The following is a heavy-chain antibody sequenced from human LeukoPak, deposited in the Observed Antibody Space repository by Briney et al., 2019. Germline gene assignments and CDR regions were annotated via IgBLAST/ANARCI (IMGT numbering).Heavy chain of an antibody. CDR3: AGAIMITFGGAIDAFDI. CDR1: GGSISSGGYS. Sequence: PSQTLSLTCAVSGGSISSGGYSWSWIRQPPGKGLEWIGYIYHSGSTYYNPSLKSRLTISVDRSTNQFSLKLSSVPAAGTAVYYCAGAIMITFGGAIDAFDIWGQGTMVTVSS. V-gene: IGHV4-30-2*01. D-gene: IGHD3-16*01. CDR2: IYHSGST. J-gene: IGHJ3*02.